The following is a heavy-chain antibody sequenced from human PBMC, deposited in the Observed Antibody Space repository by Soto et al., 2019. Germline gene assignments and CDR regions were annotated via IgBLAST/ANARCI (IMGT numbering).Heavy chain of an antibody. D-gene: IGHD1-26*01. Sequence: VGSLRLSCAASGFTFNSYAMSCVRQAPGKGLEWVAAIGASGGPIYYADSVKGRFTISRDNSKNTLYLQLSSLRAEDTAIYYCAKYRSIARSAFDPWGQGTLVTVSS. V-gene: IGHV3-23*01. CDR1: GFTFNSYA. CDR2: IGASGGPI. CDR3: AKYRSIARSAFDP. J-gene: IGHJ5*02.